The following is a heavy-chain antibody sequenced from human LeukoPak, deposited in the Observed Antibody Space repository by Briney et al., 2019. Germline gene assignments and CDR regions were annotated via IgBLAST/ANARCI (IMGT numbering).Heavy chain of an antibody. V-gene: IGHV4-31*03. CDR1: GGSISSGGYY. CDR3: ARVITQGGWFDP. CDR2: IYYSGGT. Sequence: SETLSLTCTVSGGSISSGGYYWSWNRQHPGKGLEWIGYIYYSGGTYYNPSLKSRVTISVDTSKNQFSLKLSSVTAADTAVYYCARVITQGGWFDPWGQGTLVTVSS. J-gene: IGHJ5*02. D-gene: IGHD1-14*01.